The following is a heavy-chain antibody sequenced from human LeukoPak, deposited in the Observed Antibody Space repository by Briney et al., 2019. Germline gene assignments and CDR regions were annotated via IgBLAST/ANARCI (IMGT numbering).Heavy chain of an antibody. CDR3: ARADTAMVPFDY. Sequence: SETLSLTCTVSAYSVSDGYFWGWIRQPPGKGLEWIGSIYHVGSTYYNPSLKSRVTISVDTSKNQFSLKLSSVTAADTAVYYCARADTAMVPFDYWGQGTLVTVSS. CDR2: IYHVGST. CDR1: AYSVSDGYF. D-gene: IGHD5-18*01. V-gene: IGHV4-38-2*02. J-gene: IGHJ4*02.